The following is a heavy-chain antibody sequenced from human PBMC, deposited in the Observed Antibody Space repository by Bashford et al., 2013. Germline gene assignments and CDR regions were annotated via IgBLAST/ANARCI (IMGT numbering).Heavy chain of an antibody. D-gene: IGHD3-22*01. CDR3: ARFGTSGFYLTNSYGLDV. J-gene: IGHJ6*02. V-gene: IGHV3-33*01. Sequence: VRQAPGKGLEWVAVIWYDGSNKYYADSVKGRFTISRDNSKNTLYLQMNSLRGEDTAVYYCARFGTSGFYLTNSYGLDVWGQGTTVTVSS. CDR2: IWYDGSNK.